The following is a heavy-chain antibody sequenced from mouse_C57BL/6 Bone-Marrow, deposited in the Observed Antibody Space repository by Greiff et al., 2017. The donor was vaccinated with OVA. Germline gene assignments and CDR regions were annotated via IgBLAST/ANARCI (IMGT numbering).Heavy chain of an antibody. D-gene: IGHD1-1*01. CDR3: TRRATVVNWYFDV. J-gene: IGHJ1*03. Sequence: EVHLVESGGGLVQPGGSMKLSCAASGFTFSDAWMDWVRQSPEKGLEWVAEIRNKANNHATYYAESVKGRFTISRDDSKSSVYLQMNSLRAEDTGIYYCTRRATVVNWYFDVWGTGTTVTVSS. CDR2: IRNKANNHAT. V-gene: IGHV6-6*01. CDR1: GFTFSDAW.